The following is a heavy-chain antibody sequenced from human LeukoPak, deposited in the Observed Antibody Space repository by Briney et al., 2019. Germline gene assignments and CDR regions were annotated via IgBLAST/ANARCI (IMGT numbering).Heavy chain of an antibody. CDR3: ARELYGSGLGPLWY. CDR1: GGSITSYY. J-gene: IGHJ4*02. Sequence: SETLSLTCTVSGGSITSYYWSWIRQPAGKGLEWIGRIHTSGSTDYNPSLKSRVTMSVDTSKNQFSLKLTSVTAADTAVYYCARELYGSGLGPLWYWGQGTLVTVSS. D-gene: IGHD6-19*01. CDR2: IHTSGST. V-gene: IGHV4-4*07.